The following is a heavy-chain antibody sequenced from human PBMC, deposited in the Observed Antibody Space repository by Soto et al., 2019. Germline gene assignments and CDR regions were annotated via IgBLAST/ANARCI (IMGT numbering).Heavy chain of an antibody. CDR1: GHTFPNFY. J-gene: IGHJ3*01. D-gene: IGHD1-26*01. CDR3: ASPRVGHDAFAF. CDR2: INPNGDRT. Sequence: QVQLVQSGAEVKKPGASVEVSCTASGHTFPNFYMHWVRQAPGQGLEWMGVINPNGDRTNYAQNLQGRLTMTRDTSTITVYMKLTSLRSDDTAVYFCASPRVGHDAFAFWGQGTMVTVSA. V-gene: IGHV1-46*01.